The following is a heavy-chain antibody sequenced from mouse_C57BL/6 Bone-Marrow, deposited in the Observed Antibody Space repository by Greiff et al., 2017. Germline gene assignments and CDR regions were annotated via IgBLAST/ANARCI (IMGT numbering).Heavy chain of an antibody. J-gene: IGHJ2*01. CDR3: ARDYYGNFCFGY. Sequence: VQLQQPGAELVKPGASVKMSCKASGYTFTSYWITWVKQRPGQGLEWIGDIYPGSGSTNYNEKFKSKATLTVDTSSSTAYMQLSSLTSEDSAVYYCARDYYGNFCFGYWGQGTTLTVSS. D-gene: IGHD2-1*01. CDR2: IYPGSGST. V-gene: IGHV1-55*01. CDR1: GYTFTSYW.